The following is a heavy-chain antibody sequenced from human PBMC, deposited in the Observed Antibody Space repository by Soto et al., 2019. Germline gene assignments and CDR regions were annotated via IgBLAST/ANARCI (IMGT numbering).Heavy chain of an antibody. CDR3: AAGLDHNKVGY. V-gene: IGHV4-59*01. CDR2: IYYTGNT. D-gene: IGHD2-2*03. J-gene: IGHJ4*02. CDR1: GDSISPSY. Sequence: QVRLKESGPGLVKASETLSLTCTVSGDSISPSYWKWVRQPPGKRPEWIGCIYYTGNTHYNPSLKSRVTISRDTSKNQFSLELTSVTAADTAMYFCAAGLDHNKVGYWGQGTLVTVSS.